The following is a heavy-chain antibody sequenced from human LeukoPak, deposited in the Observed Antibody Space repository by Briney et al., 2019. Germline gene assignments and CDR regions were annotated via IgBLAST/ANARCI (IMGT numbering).Heavy chain of an antibody. V-gene: IGHV3-21*01. Sequence: GGSLTLSCAASGFTYSSYSMKWVRQAQGKGVEWVSYIIIISTYIYYAHSVKGRFTISRHNAKNSLYLQMNSLRAEDTAVYYCARGRGRLLPRWYFDYWGQGTLVTVSS. CDR2: IIIISTYI. CDR1: GFTYSSYS. J-gene: IGHJ4*02. D-gene: IGHD5-24*01. CDR3: ARGRGRLLPRWYFDY.